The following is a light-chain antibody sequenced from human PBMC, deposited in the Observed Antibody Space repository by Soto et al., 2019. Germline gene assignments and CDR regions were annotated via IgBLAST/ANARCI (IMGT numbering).Light chain of an antibody. CDR1: QTISSW. CDR3: LQQNTYPWT. J-gene: IGKJ1*01. Sequence: DIQMTQSPSTLPASVGDRVTITCRARQTISSWLAWYQKKPGKAPKILIYKASTLKSGVPSRFSGSGSGTEFNLTISRLQAEDFATYYCLQQNTYPWTFGQGTKVDIK. CDR2: KAS. V-gene: IGKV1-5*03.